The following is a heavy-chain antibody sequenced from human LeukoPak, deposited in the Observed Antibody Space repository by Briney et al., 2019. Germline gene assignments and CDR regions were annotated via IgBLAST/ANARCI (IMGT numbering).Heavy chain of an antibody. CDR3: ARVGNYYGPGSYYKSFDY. J-gene: IGHJ4*02. D-gene: IGHD3-10*01. CDR2: ISYDGSNK. CDR1: GFTFSSYA. V-gene: IGHV3-30-3*01. Sequence: GGSLRLSCAASGFTFSSYAMHWVRQAPGKGLEWVAVISYDGSNKYYADSVKGRFTISRDNSKNTLYLQMNSLRAEDTAVYYCARVGNYYGPGSYYKSFDYWGQGTLVTVSS.